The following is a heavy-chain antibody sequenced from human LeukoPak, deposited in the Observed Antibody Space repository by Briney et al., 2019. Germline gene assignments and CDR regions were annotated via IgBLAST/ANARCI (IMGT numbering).Heavy chain of an antibody. CDR2: ISPSGDIT. J-gene: IGHJ4*02. V-gene: IGHV3-23*01. CDR3: AKDDAWIRFGE. CDR1: GFTFSNHG. D-gene: IGHD3-10*01. Sequence: GGSLRLSCAASGFTFSNHGMNWVRQAPGKGLEWVSGISPSGDITYYADSVKGRFTISRDNSKNTLHLEVISLTAEDTAVYYCAKDDAWIRFGEWSQGTLVTVPS.